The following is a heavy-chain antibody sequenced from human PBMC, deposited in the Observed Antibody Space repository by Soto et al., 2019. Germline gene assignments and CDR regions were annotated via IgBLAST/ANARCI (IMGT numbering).Heavy chain of an antibody. CDR2: IYYSGST. V-gene: IGHV4-31*03. CDR3: GFGRFPSPVFDI. Sequence: PSETLSLTCTVSGGSISSGGYYWGWIRQHPGKGLEWIGYIYYSGSTYYNPSLKSRVTISVDTSKNQFSLKLSSVTAADTAVYYCGFGRFPSPVFDIWGQGTMVTVS. D-gene: IGHD3-10*01. CDR1: GGSISSGGYY. J-gene: IGHJ3*02.